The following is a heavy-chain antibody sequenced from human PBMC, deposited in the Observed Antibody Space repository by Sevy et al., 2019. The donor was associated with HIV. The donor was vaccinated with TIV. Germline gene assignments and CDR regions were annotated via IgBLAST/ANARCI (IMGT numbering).Heavy chain of an antibody. D-gene: IGHD1-1*01. CDR1: GFTFSRFW. CDR3: AKDFRGYNWNEDAFDI. CDR2: IRYDGSNK. Sequence: GGSLRLSCAGSGFTFSRFWMSWVRQAPGKGLEWVAFIRYDGSNKYYADSVKGRFTISRDNSKNTLYLQMNSLRAEDTAVYYCAKDFRGYNWNEDAFDIWGQGTMVTVSS. J-gene: IGHJ3*02. V-gene: IGHV3-30*02.